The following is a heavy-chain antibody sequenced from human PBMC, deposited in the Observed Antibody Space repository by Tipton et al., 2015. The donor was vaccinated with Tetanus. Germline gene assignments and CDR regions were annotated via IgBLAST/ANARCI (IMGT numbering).Heavy chain of an antibody. CDR1: GVTVSGNY. V-gene: IGHV4-59*02. CDR3: ARSEQQLVRGYYYYYYMDV. Sequence: LRLSCAASGVTVSGNYMSWIRQPPGKGLEWIGYIYYSGSTNYNPSLKSRVTISVDTSKNQFSLKLSSVTAADTAVYYCARSEQQLVRGYYYYYYMDVWAKGPRSPSP. J-gene: IGHJ6*03. CDR2: IYYSGST. D-gene: IGHD6-13*01.